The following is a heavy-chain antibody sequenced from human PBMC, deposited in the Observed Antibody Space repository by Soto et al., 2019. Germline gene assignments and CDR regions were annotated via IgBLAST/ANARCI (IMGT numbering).Heavy chain of an antibody. Sequence: GGSLRLSCAASGFTFSDYSMDWVRQAPGKGLEWVSYISSSSSTIYYADSVKGRFTISRDNAKNSLYLQMNSLRAEDTAVYYCARDHYYDFWSGYYPYYYYYGMDVWGQGTTVTVSS. V-gene: IGHV3-48*01. CDR1: GFTFSDYS. CDR3: ARDHYYDFWSGYYPYYYYYGMDV. J-gene: IGHJ6*02. D-gene: IGHD3-3*01. CDR2: ISSSSSTI.